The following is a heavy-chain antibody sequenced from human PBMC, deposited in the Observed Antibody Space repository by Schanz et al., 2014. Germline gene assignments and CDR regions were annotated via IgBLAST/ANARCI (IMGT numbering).Heavy chain of an antibody. V-gene: IGHV1-46*01. CDR2: INPIGGST. D-gene: IGHD3-10*01. CDR3: ARAKRFGDMDV. CDR1: GYTFTNFF. J-gene: IGHJ6*02. Sequence: QVQLIQSGAEVKKPGASVKVSCKASGYTFTNFFLHWVRQAPGQGLEWMGIINPIGGSTNNAQKFQGRLTMTTDTSTSTAYMELRNLRSDDTAVYYCARAKRFGDMDVWGQGTTVTVSS.